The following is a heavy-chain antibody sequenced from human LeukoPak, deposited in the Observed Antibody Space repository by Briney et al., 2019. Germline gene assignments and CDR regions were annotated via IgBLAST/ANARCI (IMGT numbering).Heavy chain of an antibody. CDR2: ITSSSHSI. V-gene: IGHV3-48*02. CDR3: ARGIAGTESAFDI. Sequence: GGSLRLSCAASGFTVSSNYMNWVRQGPGKGLEWVSYITSSSHSIYYADSVKGRFTISRDNAKNSLYLQMNSLRDEDTAVYYCARGIAGTESAFDIWGQGTMVTVSS. D-gene: IGHD6-13*01. J-gene: IGHJ3*02. CDR1: GFTVSSNY.